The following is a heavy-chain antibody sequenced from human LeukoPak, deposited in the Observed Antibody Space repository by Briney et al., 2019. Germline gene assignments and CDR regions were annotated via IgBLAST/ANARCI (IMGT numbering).Heavy chain of an antibody. V-gene: IGHV4-59*08. Sequence: SETLSLTCTVSAGSINKNYWSWIRQPPGKGLEWIGYIYYSGNTNYNPSLKSRVTISVDTSKNQFSLKLSSVTAADTAVYYCARTTPGKYYDSSNYGMDVWGQGTTVPSP. CDR1: AGSINKNY. J-gene: IGHJ6*02. CDR3: ARTTPGKYYDSSNYGMDV. CDR2: IYYSGNT. D-gene: IGHD3-22*01.